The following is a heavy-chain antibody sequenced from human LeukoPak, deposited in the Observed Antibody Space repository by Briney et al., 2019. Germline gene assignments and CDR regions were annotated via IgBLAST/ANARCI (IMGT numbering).Heavy chain of an antibody. CDR3: AKDMGLGSYSGGFDY. J-gene: IGHJ4*02. D-gene: IGHD1-26*01. Sequence: PGGSLRLSCATSGFSFSLYTMNWVRQAPGKGLDWVSSIDTSSTYIEYADSVKGRFTISRDNAMKSLFLQIDSMRAEDTAVYYCAKDMGLGSYSGGFDYWGQGTLVTVSS. CDR1: GFSFSLYT. V-gene: IGHV3-21*01. CDR2: IDTSSTYI.